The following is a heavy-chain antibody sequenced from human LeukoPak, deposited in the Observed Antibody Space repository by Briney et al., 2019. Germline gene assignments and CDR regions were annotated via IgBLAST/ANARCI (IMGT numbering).Heavy chain of an antibody. Sequence: GGSLRLSCAAAGFTFSSYAVSWVRQAPGKGLEWVSAISGSGGSTYYADSVKGRFTISRDNSKNTLYLQMDSLRAEDTSVYYCAKERVVGTYMDVWGKGTTVTVSS. D-gene: IGHD2-15*01. V-gene: IGHV3-23*01. CDR3: AKERVVGTYMDV. CDR1: GFTFSSYA. CDR2: ISGSGGST. J-gene: IGHJ6*03.